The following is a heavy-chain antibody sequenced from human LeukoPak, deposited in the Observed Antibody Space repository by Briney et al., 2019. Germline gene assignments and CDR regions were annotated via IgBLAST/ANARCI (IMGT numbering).Heavy chain of an antibody. J-gene: IGHJ4*02. V-gene: IGHV3-43*02. CDR2: ISGDGGST. CDR1: GFTFDDYA. CDR3: ATRGYSYALDY. D-gene: IGHD5-18*01. Sequence: PGGSLRLSCAASGFTFDDYAMHWVRQAPGKGLEWVSLISGDGGSTYYADSVKGRFTTSRDNSKNSLYLQMNSLRTEDTALYYCATRGYSYALDYWGQGTLVTVSS.